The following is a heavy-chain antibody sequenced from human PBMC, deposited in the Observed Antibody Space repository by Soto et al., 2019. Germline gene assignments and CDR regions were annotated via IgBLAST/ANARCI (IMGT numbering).Heavy chain of an antibody. J-gene: IGHJ5*02. CDR1: GFTVSSNY. CDR2: IYSGGST. CDR3: AREVGHGWFDP. V-gene: IGHV3-53*04. Sequence: EVQLVESGGGLVQPGGSLRLSCAASGFTVSSNYMSWARQAPGKGLEWVSVIYSGGSTYYADSVKGRFTISRHNSKNTLYLQMNSLRAEDTAVYYCAREVGHGWFDPWGQGTLVTVSS.